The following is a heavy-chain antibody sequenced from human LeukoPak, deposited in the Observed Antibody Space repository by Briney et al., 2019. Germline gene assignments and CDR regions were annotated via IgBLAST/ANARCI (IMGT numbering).Heavy chain of an antibody. CDR1: GFTFSSYA. J-gene: IGHJ3*02. CDR3: ERRDDAFDI. V-gene: IGHV3-23*01. CDR2: ISATGGST. Sequence: GGSLRLSCAASGFTFSSYAMSWVRQAPGKGLEWVSTISATGGSTFYADSVKGRFTISRDNSKNTLYLQMNSLRAEDTAVYYCERRDDAFDIWGQGTMVTVSS.